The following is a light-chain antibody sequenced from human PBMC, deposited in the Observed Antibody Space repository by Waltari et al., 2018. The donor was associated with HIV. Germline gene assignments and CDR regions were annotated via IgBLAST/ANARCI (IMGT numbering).Light chain of an antibody. CDR3: QQRSNWPPFT. CDR2: DAS. J-gene: IGKJ3*01. Sequence: EIVLTQSPATLSFSPGERSTLSSRASLSVRTYLAWYQQKPGQAPRLLIYDASNRATGIPARFSGSVSGTDFTLTISSLEPEDFAVYYCQQRSNWPPFTFGPGTKVDIK. V-gene: IGKV3-11*01. CDR1: LSVRTY.